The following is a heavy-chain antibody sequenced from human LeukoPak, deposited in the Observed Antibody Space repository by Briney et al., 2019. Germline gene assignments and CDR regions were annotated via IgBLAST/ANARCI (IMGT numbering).Heavy chain of an antibody. CDR3: ARLSLHLLEWSPTKGKEMHYFDY. CDR2: LYYSGST. V-gene: IGHV4-59*12. D-gene: IGHD3-3*01. J-gene: IGHJ4*02. Sequence: SETLSLTCTVSGGSISRYYWSWIRQPPGKGLEWIGYLYYSGSTNYNPSLKSRVTISVDTSKNQFSLKLSSVTAADTAVYYCARLSLHLLEWSPTKGKEMHYFDYWGQGTLVTVSS. CDR1: GGSISRYY.